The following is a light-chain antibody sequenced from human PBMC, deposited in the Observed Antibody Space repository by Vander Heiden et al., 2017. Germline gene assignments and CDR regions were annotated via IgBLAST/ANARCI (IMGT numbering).Light chain of an antibody. V-gene: IGLV3-21*02. J-gene: IGLJ3*02. Sequence: SSVLTQPPSVSVATGQTARITCGGNNIGSKSVHWYQQKPGQAPVLVVYDDIDRPSGIPERFSGSNSGNTATLTISRVEAGDEADYYCQVWDSSSDHRVFGGGTKLTVL. CDR2: DDI. CDR1: NIGSKS. CDR3: QVWDSSSDHRV.